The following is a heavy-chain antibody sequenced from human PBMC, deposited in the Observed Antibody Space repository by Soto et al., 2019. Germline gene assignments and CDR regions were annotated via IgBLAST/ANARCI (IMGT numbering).Heavy chain of an antibody. CDR3: ARIAAAGTYYYYGMDV. CDR2: ISGSGGST. D-gene: IGHD6-13*01. V-gene: IGHV3-23*01. J-gene: IGHJ6*02. CDR1: GFTFSSYA. Sequence: PGGSLRLSCAASGFTFSSYAMSWVRQAPGKGLEWVSAISGSGGSTYYSTSLKTRLTISKDTSKNQVVLTMTNMDPVDTATYYCARIAAAGTYYYYGMDVWGQGTTVTVSS.